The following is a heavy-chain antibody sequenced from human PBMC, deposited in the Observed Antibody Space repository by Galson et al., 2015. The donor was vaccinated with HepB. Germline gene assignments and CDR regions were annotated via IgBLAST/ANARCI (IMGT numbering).Heavy chain of an antibody. Sequence: SVKVSCKASGGTFSTYTLSWVRQATGQGLEWMGWMNPNSGNTGYAQKFQGRVTMTRNTSISTAYMELSSLRSEDTAVYYCAVNYDFWSGYWGQGTLVTVSS. CDR2: MNPNSGNT. V-gene: IGHV1-8*02. D-gene: IGHD3-3*01. CDR1: GGTFSTYT. CDR3: AVNYDFWSGY. J-gene: IGHJ4*02.